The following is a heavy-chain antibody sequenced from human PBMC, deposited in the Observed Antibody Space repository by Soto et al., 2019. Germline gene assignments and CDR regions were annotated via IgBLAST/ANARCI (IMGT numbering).Heavy chain of an antibody. Sequence: QVQLVQSGAGVKKPGASVKVSCKASGYTFTGYYMHWVRQAPGQGPEWMGWINPNSGGTNYAQKFQGWVTMTRDTSISTAYMELSRLRSDDTAVYYCARDRCSGGSCCYYYGMDVWGQGTTVTVSS. CDR2: INPNSGGT. J-gene: IGHJ6*02. CDR3: ARDRCSGGSCCYYYGMDV. CDR1: GYTFTGYY. D-gene: IGHD2-15*01. V-gene: IGHV1-2*04.